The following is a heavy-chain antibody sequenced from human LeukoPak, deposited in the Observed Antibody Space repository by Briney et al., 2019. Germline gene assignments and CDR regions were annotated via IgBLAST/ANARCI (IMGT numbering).Heavy chain of an antibody. CDR2: ISGSGGST. D-gene: IGHD6-19*01. Sequence: PGGSLRLSCAASGFTFSSYSMNWVRQAPGKGLEWVSAISGSGGSTYHADSVKGRFTISRDNSKNTLYLQMNSLRAEDTAVYYCAKPYSSGWLESFDYWGQGTLVTVSS. V-gene: IGHV3-23*01. J-gene: IGHJ4*02. CDR1: GFTFSSYS. CDR3: AKPYSSGWLESFDY.